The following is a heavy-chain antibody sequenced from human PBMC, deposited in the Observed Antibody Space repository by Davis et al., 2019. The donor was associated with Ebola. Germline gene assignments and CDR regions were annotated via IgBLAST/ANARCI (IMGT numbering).Heavy chain of an antibody. CDR1: GYTFTGYY. V-gene: IGHV1-2*02. D-gene: IGHD5-12*01. CDR3: AREYSGYDSPDAFDI. Sequence: ASVKVSCKASGYTFTGYYMHWVRQAPGQGLEWMGWINPNSGGTNYAQKLQGRVTMTTDTSTSTAYMELRSLRSDDTAVYYCAREYSGYDSPDAFDIWGQGTMVTVSS. J-gene: IGHJ3*02. CDR2: INPNSGGT.